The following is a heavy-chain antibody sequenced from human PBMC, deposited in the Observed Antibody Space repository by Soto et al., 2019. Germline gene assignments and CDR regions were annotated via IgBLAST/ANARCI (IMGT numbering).Heavy chain of an antibody. CDR3: TTGSVEGV. Sequence: EVQLVESGGGLVQPGGSLRLSCAASGFAFSIAWMNWFRPAPGKGLEWVGRIKTNSEGGTTDYAAPVQGRFTLSRDDSRNTLSLQMNSLKTDDSAVYYCTTGSVEGVWGQGATVTVSS. V-gene: IGHV3-15*07. J-gene: IGHJ6*02. CDR1: GFAFSIAW. D-gene: IGHD2-15*01. CDR2: IKTNSEGGTT.